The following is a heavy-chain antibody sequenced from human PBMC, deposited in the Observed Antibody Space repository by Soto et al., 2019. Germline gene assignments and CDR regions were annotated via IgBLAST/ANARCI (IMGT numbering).Heavy chain of an antibody. J-gene: IGHJ4*02. V-gene: IGHV3-15*01. CDR3: TPGRFGSNEWYFDS. CDR2: ITNKAAGETT. D-gene: IGHD2-8*01. Sequence: EVQLVESGGRLIKPGGSLRLSCAASGFAFTNAWMTWVRQAPGKGLEWVGRITNKAAGETTKYAAPVKGRFTISRDDSSNILYLHMTGPQPEDTAVYFCTPGRFGSNEWYFDSWGQGTRVTVSS. CDR1: GFAFTNAW.